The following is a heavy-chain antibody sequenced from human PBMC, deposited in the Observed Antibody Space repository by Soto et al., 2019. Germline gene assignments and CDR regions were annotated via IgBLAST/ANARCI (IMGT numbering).Heavy chain of an antibody. Sequence: GSLRLSCAASGFSFSPYAMSWVRQAPGKGLEWVSGISHGGGSTYYADSVKGRFTISRDNSKNTLYLQMYSLKVEDTALYYCAKFGGTTVTHYFDYWGQGTLVTVSS. J-gene: IGHJ4*02. V-gene: IGHV3-23*01. D-gene: IGHD4-17*01. CDR2: ISHGGGST. CDR3: AKFGGTTVTHYFDY. CDR1: GFSFSPYA.